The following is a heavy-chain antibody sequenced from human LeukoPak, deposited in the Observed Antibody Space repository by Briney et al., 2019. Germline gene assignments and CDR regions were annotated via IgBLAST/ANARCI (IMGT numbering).Heavy chain of an antibody. CDR1: GFTLSNSW. D-gene: IGHD1-26*01. CDR2: INRDGSTK. V-gene: IGHV3-7*01. J-gene: IGHJ4*02. Sequence: GGSLRLSCAASGFTLSNSWMAWVRQAPGKGLQWVANINRDGSTKHYADSLKGRFTISRDNPKNSLYLQMNNLRADDTAVYYCTRDTEGSLDYWGQGILVTVAS. CDR3: TRDTEGSLDY.